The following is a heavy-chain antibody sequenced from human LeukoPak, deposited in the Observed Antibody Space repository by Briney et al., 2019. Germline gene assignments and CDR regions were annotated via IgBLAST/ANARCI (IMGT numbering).Heavy chain of an antibody. Sequence: GGSLRLSCAASGFTLTSYWMHWVRQAPGKGLVWVSRTNGDGSSTSYADSVKGRFTISRDNAKNTLYLQMNSLRAEDTAVYYCARDICSSTSCHFDYWGQGTLVTVSS. V-gene: IGHV3-74*01. D-gene: IGHD2-2*01. CDR2: TNGDGSST. J-gene: IGHJ4*02. CDR1: GFTLTSYW. CDR3: ARDICSSTSCHFDY.